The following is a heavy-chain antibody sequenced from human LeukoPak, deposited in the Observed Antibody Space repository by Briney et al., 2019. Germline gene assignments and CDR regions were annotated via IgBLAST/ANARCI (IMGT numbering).Heavy chain of an antibody. CDR3: ARVMITFGGVIVQPFDY. CDR2: INHSGST. V-gene: IGHV4-34*01. D-gene: IGHD3-16*02. CDR1: GGSISSYY. Sequence: SETLSLTCTVSGGSISSYYWSWIRQPPGKGLEWIGEINHSGSTNYNPSLKSRVTISVDTSKNQFSLKLSSVTAADTAVYYCARVMITFGGVIVQPFDYWGQGTLVTVSS. J-gene: IGHJ4*02.